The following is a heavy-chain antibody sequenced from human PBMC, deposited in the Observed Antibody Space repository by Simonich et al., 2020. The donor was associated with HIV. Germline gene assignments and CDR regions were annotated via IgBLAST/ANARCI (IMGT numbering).Heavy chain of an antibody. CDR2: INHSGST. CDR1: GGSFRGYY. CDR3: ARLTAGGLGEYFQH. J-gene: IGHJ1*01. Sequence: QVQLQQWGAGLLKPSETLSLTCAVYGGSFRGYYWSWIRQPPGQGLEWSGEINHSGSTNYNPSLKSRVTIAVDTSKNQFSLKLSSVTAADTAVYYCARLTAGGLGEYFQHWGQGTLVTVSS. V-gene: IGHV4-34*01. D-gene: IGHD6-13*01.